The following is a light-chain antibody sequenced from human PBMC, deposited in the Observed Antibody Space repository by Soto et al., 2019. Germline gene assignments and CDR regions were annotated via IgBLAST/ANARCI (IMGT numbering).Light chain of an antibody. Sequence: EIVLTQSPGTLSLSPGERATLSCRASQSVSRSYLAWYQQNPGQPPSLLIYATSSMATGIPDRFSGSGSGTDFTLTISRLEPEDFAVYYCQQYGSSPYTFGQGTKLEIK. CDR1: QSVSRSY. CDR2: ATS. CDR3: QQYGSSPYT. J-gene: IGKJ2*01. V-gene: IGKV3-20*01.